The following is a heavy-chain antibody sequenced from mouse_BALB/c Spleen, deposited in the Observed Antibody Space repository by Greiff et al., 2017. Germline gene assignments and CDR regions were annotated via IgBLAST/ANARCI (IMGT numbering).Heavy chain of an antibody. V-gene: IGHV5-6-5*01. CDR3: ARGGGTDYFDY. Sequence: DVQLVESGGGLVKPGGSLKLSCAASGFTFSSYAMSWVRQTPEKRLEWVASISSGGSTYYPDSVKGRFTISRDDARNILYLQMSSLRSEDTAMYYCARGGGTDYFDYWGQGTTLTVSS. D-gene: IGHD4-1*01. CDR2: ISSGGST. CDR1: GFTFSSYA. J-gene: IGHJ2*01.